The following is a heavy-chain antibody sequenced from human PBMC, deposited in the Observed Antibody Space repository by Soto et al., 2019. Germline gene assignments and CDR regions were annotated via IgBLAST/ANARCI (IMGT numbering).Heavy chain of an antibody. D-gene: IGHD5-18*01. CDR1: AVTFTSYF. CDR2: INPNGGNT. CDR3: ARDPGYSYDDHY. J-gene: IGHJ4*02. V-gene: IGHV1-46*01. Sequence: WASVKVSCKAPAVTFTSYFMHWVRQAPGHGLEWIGVINPNGGNTNYAQKLQGRVTMTTDTSTSTAYMELRSLRSDDTAVYYCARDPGYSYDDHYWGQGTLVTVSS.